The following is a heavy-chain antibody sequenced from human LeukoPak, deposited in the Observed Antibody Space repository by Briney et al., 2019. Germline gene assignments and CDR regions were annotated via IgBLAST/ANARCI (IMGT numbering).Heavy chain of an antibody. J-gene: IGHJ4*02. CDR2: ISAYNGNT. Sequence: GASVKVSCKASGYTFTSYGISWVRQAPGQGLEWMGWISAYNGNTNYAQKLQGGVTMTTDTSTSTAYMELRSLRSDDTAVYYCARSDYDILTGYFDYWGQGTLVTVSS. CDR3: ARSDYDILTGYFDY. D-gene: IGHD3-9*01. CDR1: GYTFTSYG. V-gene: IGHV1-18*04.